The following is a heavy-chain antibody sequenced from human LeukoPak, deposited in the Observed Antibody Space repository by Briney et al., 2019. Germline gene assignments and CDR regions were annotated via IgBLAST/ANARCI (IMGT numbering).Heavy chain of an antibody. CDR2: TIPIFGTA. J-gene: IGHJ4*02. Sequence: SVKVSCKASGGTFSSYAISWVRQAPGQGLEWMGRTIPIFGTANYAQKFQGRVTITTDESMSTAYMVLSRLTSEGTAGYYLAGDLGAVAGIWGQGTLVTVSP. CDR3: AGDLGAVAGI. V-gene: IGHV1-69*05. CDR1: GGTFSSYA. D-gene: IGHD6-19*01.